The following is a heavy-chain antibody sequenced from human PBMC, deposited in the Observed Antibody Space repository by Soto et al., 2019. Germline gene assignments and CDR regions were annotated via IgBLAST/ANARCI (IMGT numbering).Heavy chain of an antibody. CDR2: ISGSTNIT. D-gene: IGHD6-13*01. J-gene: IGHJ1*01. V-gene: IGHV3-23*01. CDR3: AKDYHPYSSSWYVRYFHR. Sequence: EVHLLESGGGLVQPGGSLRLSCAASGFPFSFYAISWVRQAPGKGLEWVSTISGSTNITYYADSVKGRFTISRDNRKNTVDLQMNNLIPEDTAMYYCAKDYHPYSSSWYVRYFHRWGKGTLVTVSS. CDR1: GFPFSFYA.